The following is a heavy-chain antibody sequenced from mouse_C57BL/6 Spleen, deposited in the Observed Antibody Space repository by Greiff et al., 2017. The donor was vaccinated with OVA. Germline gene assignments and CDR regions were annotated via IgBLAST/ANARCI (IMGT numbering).Heavy chain of an antibody. V-gene: IGHV1-69*01. J-gene: IGHJ3*01. CDR1: GYTFTSYW. Sequence: QVQLQQPGAELVMPGASVKLSCKASGYTFTSYWMHWVKQRPGQGLEWIGEIDPSDSYTNYNQKFKGKSTLTVDKSSSTAYMQLSSLTSEDSAVYYCAIYCDYDGFAYWGQGTLVTVSA. CDR3: AIYCDYDGFAY. D-gene: IGHD2-4*01. CDR2: IDPSDSYT.